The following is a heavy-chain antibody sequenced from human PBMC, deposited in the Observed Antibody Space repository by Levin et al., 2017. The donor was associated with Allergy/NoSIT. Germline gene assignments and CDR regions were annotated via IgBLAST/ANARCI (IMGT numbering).Heavy chain of an antibody. D-gene: IGHD3-10*01. CDR3: ARERRIVRGVINTSYYYYYMDV. V-gene: IGHV4-59*01. CDR2: IYYSGST. Sequence: SQTLSLTCTVSGGSISSYYWSWIRQPPGKGLEWIGYIYYSGSTNYNPSLKSRVTISVDTSKNQFSLKLSSVTAADTAVYYCARERRIVRGVINTSYYYYYMDVWGKGTTVTVSS. CDR1: GGSISSYY. J-gene: IGHJ6*03.